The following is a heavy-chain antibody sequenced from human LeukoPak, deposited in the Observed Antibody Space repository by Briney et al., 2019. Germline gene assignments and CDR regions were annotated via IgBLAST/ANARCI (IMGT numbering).Heavy chain of an antibody. J-gene: IGHJ4*02. CDR3: AKVHYYDSSGYYRPFDY. Sequence: PGGSLRLSCAASGFTFSSYAMSWVRQAPGKGLEWVSAISGSGSSTYYADSVKGRFTISRDNSKNTLYLQMNSLRAEDTAAYYCAKVHYYDSSGYYRPFDYWGQGTLVTVSS. D-gene: IGHD3-22*01. CDR1: GFTFSSYA. CDR2: ISGSGSST. V-gene: IGHV3-23*01.